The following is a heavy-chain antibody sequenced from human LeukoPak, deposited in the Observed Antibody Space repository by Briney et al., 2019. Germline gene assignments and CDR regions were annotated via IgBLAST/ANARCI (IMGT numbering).Heavy chain of an antibody. CDR1: GGSISSGGYY. CDR3: ARESAGIAARPGAFDY. CDR2: IYHSGST. J-gene: IGHJ4*02. D-gene: IGHD6-6*01. V-gene: IGHV4-30-2*01. Sequence: SETLSLTCTVSGGSISSGGYYWSWIRQPPGKGLEWIGYIYHSGSTYYNPSLKSRVTISVDRSKNQFSLKLSSVTAADTAVYYCARESAGIAARPGAFDYWGQGTLVTVSS.